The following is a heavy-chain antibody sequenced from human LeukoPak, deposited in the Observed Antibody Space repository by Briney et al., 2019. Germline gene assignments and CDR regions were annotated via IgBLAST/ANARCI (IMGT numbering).Heavy chain of an antibody. CDR1: GFALSSHW. D-gene: IGHD1-14*01. V-gene: IGHV3-33*08. CDR2: IWYDGSHK. J-gene: IGHJ4*02. CDR3: AAGEPYVY. Sequence: GGSLRLSCAASGFALSSHWMTWVRQVPGKGLEWVAIIWYDGSHKYYADSVKGRFTTSRDNSKNTLYLQMSSLRAEDTAVYYCAAGEPYVYWGQGTLVTVSS.